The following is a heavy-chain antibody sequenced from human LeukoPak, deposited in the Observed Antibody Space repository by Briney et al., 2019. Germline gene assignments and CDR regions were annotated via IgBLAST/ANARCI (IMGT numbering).Heavy chain of an antibody. V-gene: IGHV1-3*01. CDR2: INAGNGNT. CDR3: ARVIVGVHFDY. J-gene: IGHJ4*02. Sequence: GASVKVSCKASGYTFTSYAMHWVRQAPGQRLEWMGWINAGNGNTKYSQKFQGRVTITRDTSASTAYMELSSLRSEDAAVYYCARVIVGVHFDYWGQGTLVTVSS. D-gene: IGHD1-26*01. CDR1: GYTFTSYA.